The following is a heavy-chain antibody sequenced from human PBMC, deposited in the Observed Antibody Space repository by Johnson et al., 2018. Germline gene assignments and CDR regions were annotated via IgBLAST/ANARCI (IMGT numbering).Heavy chain of an antibody. CDR2: ISYDGSNK. Sequence: QVQLLETGGGVVQPGRSLRLSCAASGFTFSSYGMHWVRQAPGKGLEWVAVISYDGSNKYYADSVQGRFPLSRDNSKNTLYLQMNSLRAEDTAVYYCAKGQYCTNGVCYPYYYYGMDVWGQGTTVTVSS. V-gene: IGHV3-30*18. J-gene: IGHJ6*02. CDR3: AKGQYCTNGVCYPYYYYGMDV. D-gene: IGHD2-8*01. CDR1: GFTFSSYG.